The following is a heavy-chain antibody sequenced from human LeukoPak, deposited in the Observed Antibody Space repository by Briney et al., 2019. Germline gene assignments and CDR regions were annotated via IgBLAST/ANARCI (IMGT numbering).Heavy chain of an antibody. J-gene: IGHJ4*02. D-gene: IGHD2-2*02. CDR2: IRYDGSNK. V-gene: IGHV3-30*02. CDR3: ARTSGFCSSTSCYTSSFDY. CDR1: GFTFSSYG. Sequence: GSLRLSCAASGFTFSSYGMHWVRQAPGKGLEWVAFIRYDGSNKYYADSVKGRFTISRDNSKNTLYLQMNSLRAEDTAVYYCARTSGFCSSTSCYTSSFDYWGQGTLVTVSS.